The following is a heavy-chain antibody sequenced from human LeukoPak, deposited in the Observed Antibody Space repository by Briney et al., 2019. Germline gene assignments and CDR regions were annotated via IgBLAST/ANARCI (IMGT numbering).Heavy chain of an antibody. V-gene: IGHV3-30-3*01. Sequence: GGSLRLSCAASGFTFSSYAMHWVRQAPGKGLEWVAVISYDGSNKYYADSVKGRFTISRDNSKNTLYLQMNSPRAEDTAVYYCATIRGYSYGIGYWGQGTLVTVSS. D-gene: IGHD5-18*01. CDR1: GFTFSSYA. CDR2: ISYDGSNK. CDR3: ATIRGYSYGIGY. J-gene: IGHJ4*02.